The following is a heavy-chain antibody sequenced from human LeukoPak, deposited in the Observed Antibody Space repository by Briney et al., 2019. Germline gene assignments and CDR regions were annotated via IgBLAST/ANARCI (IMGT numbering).Heavy chain of an antibody. CDR3: AKHLTATNTYIFFGLDV. Sequence: GGSLRLSCAATGYSFKDYGMHWVRQPPGKGREWVSAINWNGGGTDYADSVKGRFTIFRDNANNSLYLQLSSLRPEDTALYYCAKHLTATNTYIFFGLDVWGQGTSVTVSS. V-gene: IGHV3-9*01. CDR1: GYSFKDYG. D-gene: IGHD1-26*01. J-gene: IGHJ6*02. CDR2: INWNGGGT.